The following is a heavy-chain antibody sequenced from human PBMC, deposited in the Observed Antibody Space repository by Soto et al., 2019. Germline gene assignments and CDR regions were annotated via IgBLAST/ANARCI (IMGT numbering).Heavy chain of an antibody. CDR2: IYYSGST. V-gene: IGHV4-59*01. CDR1: VGSISIYY. CDR3: ARVSYDILTGYPEYYFDY. D-gene: IGHD3-9*01. Sequence: SETLSLTCTFSVGSISIYYWSWIRQPPGKGLEWIGYIYYSGSTNYNPSLKSRVTISVDTSKNQFSLKLSSVTAADTAVYYCARVSYDILTGYPEYYFDYWGQGTMVTVSS. J-gene: IGHJ4*02.